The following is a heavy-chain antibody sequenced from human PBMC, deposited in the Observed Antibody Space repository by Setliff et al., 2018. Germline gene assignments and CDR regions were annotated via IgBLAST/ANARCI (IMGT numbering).Heavy chain of an antibody. Sequence: GGSLRLSCAASGFTFSSYWMRWVRQAPGKGLEWVANIKQDGSVKNYVDSVKGRFSISRDNTKNSLYLQMNSLRAEDTAVYYCARASWGTDYYFDYWGQGTLVTVSS. V-gene: IGHV3-7*01. CDR3: ARASWGTDYYFDY. D-gene: IGHD1-1*01. CDR1: GFTFSSYW. J-gene: IGHJ4*02. CDR2: IKQDGSVK.